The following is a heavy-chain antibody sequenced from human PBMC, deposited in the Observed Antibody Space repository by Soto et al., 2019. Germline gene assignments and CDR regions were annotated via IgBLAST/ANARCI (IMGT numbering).Heavy chain of an antibody. V-gene: IGHV4-39*01. Sequence: SETLSLTCTVSGGSISSGTYYWGWIRQPPGKGLEWIGSIFYSGNTYYNPSLRSRVTISMDTSQNQFSLKLTSVTAADTAVYYCARRVFLNTFDPCGQGTLVTVSS. D-gene: IGHD3-10*02. CDR3: ARRVFLNTFDP. CDR1: GGSISSGTYY. CDR2: IFYSGNT. J-gene: IGHJ5*02.